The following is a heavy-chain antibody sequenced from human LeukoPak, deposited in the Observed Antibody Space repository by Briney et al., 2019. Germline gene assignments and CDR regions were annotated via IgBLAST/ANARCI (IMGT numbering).Heavy chain of an antibody. CDR3: ARVGATYYYDSTTDY. J-gene: IGHJ4*02. V-gene: IGHV3-48*03. CDR1: GFTFSSYK. Sequence: GGSLRLSCAASGFTFSSYKMNWVRQAPGKGLEWVSYISSSGSSIYYADSVKGRFTITRDNAKNSLYLQMSSLRAEDTAVYYCARVGATYYYDSTTDYWGQGTLVTVSS. D-gene: IGHD3-22*01. CDR2: ISSSGSSI.